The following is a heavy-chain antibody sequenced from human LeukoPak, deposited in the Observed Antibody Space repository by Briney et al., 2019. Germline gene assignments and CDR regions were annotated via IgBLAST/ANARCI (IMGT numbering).Heavy chain of an antibody. J-gene: IGHJ3*02. Sequence: GGSLRLSCTASGFSITTNDMNWVRQAPGKGLEWVSVVSGRGINTDYADSVRGRFSISRDNSKNTLYLQLNSLRAEDTAVYYCAKDKVATNLGSAFDSWGQGTMVTVSS. V-gene: IGHV3-23*01. CDR1: GFSITTND. D-gene: IGHD5-12*01. CDR3: AKDKVATNLGSAFDS. CDR2: VSGRGINT.